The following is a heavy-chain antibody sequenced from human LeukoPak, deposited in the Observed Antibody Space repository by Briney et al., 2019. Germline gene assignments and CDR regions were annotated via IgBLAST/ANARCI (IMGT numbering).Heavy chain of an antibody. Sequence: PGGSLRLSCAASGFTFSSYGMHWVRQAPGKGLEWVAVISYDGSNKYYADSVKGRFTISRDNSKNTLYLQMNSLRAEDTAVYYCAKDLMGSVGAPDYWGQGTLVTVSS. CDR2: ISYDGSNK. CDR3: AKDLMGSVGAPDY. V-gene: IGHV3-30*18. D-gene: IGHD1-26*01. CDR1: GFTFSSYG. J-gene: IGHJ4*02.